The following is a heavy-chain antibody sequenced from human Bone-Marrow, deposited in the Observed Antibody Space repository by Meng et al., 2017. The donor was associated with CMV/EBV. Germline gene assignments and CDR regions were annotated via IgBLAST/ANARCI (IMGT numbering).Heavy chain of an antibody. CDR2: ISAYNGNT. V-gene: IGHV1-18*01. CDR1: GYTFTNYD. J-gene: IGHJ5*02. Sequence: ASVKVSCKASGYTFTNYDINWVRQAPGQGLEWMGWISAYNGNTNYAQKLQGRVTMTTDTSTSTAYMELRSLRSDDTAVYYCATTDSYGYWFDPWGQGTLVTVSS. D-gene: IGHD5-18*01. CDR3: ATTDSYGYWFDP.